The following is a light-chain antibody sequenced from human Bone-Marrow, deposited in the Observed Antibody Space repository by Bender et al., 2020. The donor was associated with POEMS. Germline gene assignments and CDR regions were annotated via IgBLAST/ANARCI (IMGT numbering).Light chain of an antibody. CDR2: KDS. CDR1: SLPTQY. J-gene: IGLJ1*01. CDR3: QAWVSFTGI. Sequence: SSELTQPPSVSVSPGLTARITCSGDSLPTQYTYWYQQKVGQAPVLVIYKDSERPSGIPERFAGSNSENTATLTISGTQAMDEADYYGQAWVSFTGIFGTGTRVTVL. V-gene: IGLV3-25*02.